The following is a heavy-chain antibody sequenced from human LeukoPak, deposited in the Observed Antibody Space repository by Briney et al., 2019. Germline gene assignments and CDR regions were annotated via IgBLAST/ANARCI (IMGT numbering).Heavy chain of an antibody. CDR2: INPSGTSI. V-gene: IGHV1-46*01. CDR3: ARDLGDYDILTGYYSQANWFDP. J-gene: IGHJ5*02. CDR1: GYTFASYY. Sequence: ASVKVSCKASGYTFASYYMHWVRQAPGQGLEWMGIINPSGTSIIYGQKFQGRVTMTRDTSTSTVYMEVGSLRSEDTAAYYCARDLGDYDILTGYYSQANWFDPWGQGTLVTVSS. D-gene: IGHD3-9*01.